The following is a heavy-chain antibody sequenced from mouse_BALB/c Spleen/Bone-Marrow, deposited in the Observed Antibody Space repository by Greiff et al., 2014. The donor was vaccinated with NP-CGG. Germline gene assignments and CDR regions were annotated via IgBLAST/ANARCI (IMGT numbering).Heavy chain of an antibody. V-gene: IGHV1-5*01. CDR3: TRRLPAIDY. Sequence: VQLQQSGTVLARPGASVKMSCKASGYSFTTFWMHWVKQRPGQGLEWIGAIYPGNNDTSYNKKFKGKAKLTAATSASTAYMELSSLTIEDSAVYYCTRRLPAIDYWGQGTSLTVSS. CDR2: IYPGNNDT. J-gene: IGHJ4*01. D-gene: IGHD2-4*01. CDR1: GYSFTTFW.